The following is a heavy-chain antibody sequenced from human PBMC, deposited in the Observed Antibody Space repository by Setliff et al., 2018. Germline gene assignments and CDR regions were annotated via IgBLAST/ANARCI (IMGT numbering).Heavy chain of an antibody. CDR1: GYTFNSYD. D-gene: IGHD3-10*01. CDR3: ARGEREGITMVRGVRGTHYYYCMDV. Sequence: ASVKVSCKASGYTFNSYDINWVRQATGQGLEWMGWMNPNSGNTGYAQKFQGRVTITTDESTSTAYMELSSLRSEDTAVYYCARGEREGITMVRGVRGTHYYYCMDVWGQGTTVTVSS. J-gene: IGHJ6*02. V-gene: IGHV1-8*01. CDR2: MNPNSGNT.